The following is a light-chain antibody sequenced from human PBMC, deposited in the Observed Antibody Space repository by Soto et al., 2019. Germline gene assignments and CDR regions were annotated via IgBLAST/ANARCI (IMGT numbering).Light chain of an antibody. CDR3: KQYDNLHIT. Sequence: DIQMTHSPSSLSASVGDRVTITCQASQDISNYLNWYQQKPGKAPKLLIYDASNLETGVPSRFSGSGSGTDFTFTISSLQPEDIATYYCKQYDNLHITFGGGTKVDIX. CDR2: DAS. CDR1: QDISNY. J-gene: IGKJ4*01. V-gene: IGKV1-33*01.